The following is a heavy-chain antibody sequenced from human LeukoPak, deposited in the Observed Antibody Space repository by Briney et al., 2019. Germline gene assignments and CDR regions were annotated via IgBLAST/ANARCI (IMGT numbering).Heavy chain of an antibody. CDR3: AREDGYDSDAFDI. CDR2: INAGNGNT. V-gene: IGHV1-3*01. J-gene: IGHJ3*02. Sequence: ASVKVSCKASGYTFTTYTIHWVRQAPGQRLEWMGWINAGNGNTRYSQKFQGRVTITRDTSASTAYMELRSLRSDDTAVYYCAREDGYDSDAFDIWGQGTMVTVSS. D-gene: IGHD5-12*01. CDR1: GYTFTTYT.